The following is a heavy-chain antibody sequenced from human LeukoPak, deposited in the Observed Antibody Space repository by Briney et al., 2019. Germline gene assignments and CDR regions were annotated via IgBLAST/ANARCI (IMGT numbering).Heavy chain of an antibody. J-gene: IGHJ5*02. V-gene: IGHV1-46*01. Sequence: ASVQVSCKASGYTFTSYYMHWVRQAPGQGLEWIEIINPSGGSTSYAQKFQGRVTMTRDMSTSTDYMELSSLRSEDTAVYYCARDNSVEDTAWWFDPWGQGTLVTVSS. CDR2: INPSGGST. CDR1: GYTFTSYY. D-gene: IGHD4-23*01. CDR3: ARDNSVEDTAWWFDP.